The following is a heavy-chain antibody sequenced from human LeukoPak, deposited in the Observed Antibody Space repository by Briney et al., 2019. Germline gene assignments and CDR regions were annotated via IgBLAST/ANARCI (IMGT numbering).Heavy chain of an antibody. J-gene: IGHJ4*02. CDR1: GFTFSSYA. CDR3: AKSPSYGSGSYYDDY. CDR2: ISGSGGST. D-gene: IGHD3-10*01. V-gene: IGHV3-23*01. Sequence: GGSLRLSCAASGFTFSSYAMSWVRQAPGKGLEWVSAISGSGGSTYYADSVKGRFTTSRDDSKNTLYLQMNSLRAEDTAVYYCAKSPSYGSGSYYDDYWGQGTLVTVSS.